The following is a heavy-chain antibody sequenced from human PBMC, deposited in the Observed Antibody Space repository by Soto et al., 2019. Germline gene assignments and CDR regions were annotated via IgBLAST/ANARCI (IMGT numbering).Heavy chain of an antibody. Sequence: QVQLQESGPGLVKPSQTLSLTCTVSGGSISSGGYYWSWIRQHPGKGLEWIGYIYYSGSTYYNPSLKSRVTIAVDTSKNQFSLKLSSVTAADTAVYYCARGGKNGDHTLWYFDLWGRGTLVTVSS. V-gene: IGHV4-31*03. CDR2: IYYSGST. D-gene: IGHD4-17*01. J-gene: IGHJ2*01. CDR1: GGSISSGGYY. CDR3: ARGGKNGDHTLWYFDL.